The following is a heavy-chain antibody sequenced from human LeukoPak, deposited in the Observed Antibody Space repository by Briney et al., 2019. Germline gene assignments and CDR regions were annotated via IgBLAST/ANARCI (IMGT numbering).Heavy chain of an antibody. J-gene: IGHJ4*02. V-gene: IGHV4-39*07. CDR1: GGSISSSSYY. D-gene: IGHD1-26*01. Sequence: PSETLSLTCTVSGGSISSSSYYWGWIRQPPGKGLEWIGSIYYSGSTYYNPSLKSRVTISVDTSKNQFSLKLSSVTAADTAVYYCARKRGATLPSPFDYWGQGTLVTVSS. CDR2: IYYSGST. CDR3: ARKRGATLPSPFDY.